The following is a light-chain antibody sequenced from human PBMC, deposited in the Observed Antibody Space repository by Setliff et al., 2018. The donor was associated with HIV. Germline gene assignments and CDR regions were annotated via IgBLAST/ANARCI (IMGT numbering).Light chain of an antibody. J-gene: IGLJ1*01. CDR1: SSDVGGYNY. CDR3: SSYAITNTLP. Sequence: QSVLTQPASVSGSPGQSITISCTGTSSDVGGYNYVSWYQQHPGKAPKLIIYEVRNRPSGVSNRFSGSKSGNTASLIISGLQAEDEADYYCSSYAITNTLPFGTGTKVTVL. CDR2: EVR. V-gene: IGLV2-14*01.